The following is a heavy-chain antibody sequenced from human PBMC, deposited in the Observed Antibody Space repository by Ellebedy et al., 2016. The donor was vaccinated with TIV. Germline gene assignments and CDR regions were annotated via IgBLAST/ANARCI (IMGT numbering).Heavy chain of an antibody. Sequence: GESLKISCKTSGSSFSNYWIGWVRQMPGKGLEWMGIINPGDSETRYNPSFQGQVTISGDKSTTTAYVQWSGLKASDTAIYYCATGRYRSGWFFYWGQGTRVTVSS. CDR3: ATGRYRSGWFFY. V-gene: IGHV5-51*01. J-gene: IGHJ4*02. CDR2: INPGDSET. CDR1: GSSFSNYW. D-gene: IGHD6-19*01.